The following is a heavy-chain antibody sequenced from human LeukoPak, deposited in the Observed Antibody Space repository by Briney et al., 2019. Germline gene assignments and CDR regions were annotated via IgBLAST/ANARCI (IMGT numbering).Heavy chain of an antibody. Sequence: SETLSLTCTVSGGSISSYYWNWIRQPPGKGLECIGYIYYSGSTNYNPSLKSRVTISVDTSKNQFSLKLSSVTAADTAVYYCARDRGSGSYNLYYFDYWGQGTLVTVSS. CDR1: GGSISSYY. CDR2: IYYSGST. V-gene: IGHV4-59*12. CDR3: ARDRGSGSYNLYYFDY. D-gene: IGHD1-26*01. J-gene: IGHJ4*02.